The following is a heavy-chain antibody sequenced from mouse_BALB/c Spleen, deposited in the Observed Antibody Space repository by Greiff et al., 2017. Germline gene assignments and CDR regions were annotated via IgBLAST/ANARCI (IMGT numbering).Heavy chain of an antibody. Sequence: QVQLQQSGPELVKPGASVKISCKASGYAFSSSWMNWVKQRPGQGLEWIGRIYPGDGDTNYNGKFKGKATLTADKSSSTAYMQLSSLTSVDSAVYFCASHYYGSSYYYFDYWGQGTTLTVSS. D-gene: IGHD1-1*01. CDR3: ASHYYGSSYYYFDY. CDR2: IYPGDGDT. V-gene: IGHV1-82*01. CDR1: GYAFSSSW. J-gene: IGHJ2*01.